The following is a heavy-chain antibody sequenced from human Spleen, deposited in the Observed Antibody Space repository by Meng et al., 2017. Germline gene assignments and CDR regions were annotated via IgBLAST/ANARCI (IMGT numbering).Heavy chain of an antibody. D-gene: IGHD2-2*01. J-gene: IGHJ5*02. Sequence: FTISRDNAKNSLYLQMNSLRAEDTAVYYCAREGGYCSSTSCYWWFDPWGQGTLVTVSS. CDR3: AREGGYCSSTSCYWWFDP. V-gene: IGHV3-11*06.